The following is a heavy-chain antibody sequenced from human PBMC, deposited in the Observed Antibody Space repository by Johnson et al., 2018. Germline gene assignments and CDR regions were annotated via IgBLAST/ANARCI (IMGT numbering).Heavy chain of an antibody. J-gene: IGHJ3*02. Sequence: QVQLVQSGGGVVQPGRSMRLSCEASGFTFSSYALHWVRQAPGKGREWVAVVVYDGSDKNYADSVKGRFTISRDNSKNTLYLQMTSLRAEDTAGDYCAKARIPTDDDAFDIWGQGTMFTVSS. CDR1: GFTFSSYA. D-gene: IGHD1-26*01. CDR3: AKARIPTDDDAFDI. CDR2: VVYDGSDK. V-gene: IGHV3-30*18.